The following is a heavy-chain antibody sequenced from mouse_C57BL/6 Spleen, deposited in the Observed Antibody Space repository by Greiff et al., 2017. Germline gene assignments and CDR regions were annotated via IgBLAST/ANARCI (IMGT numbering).Heavy chain of an antibody. CDR2: IYPGSGNT. Sequence: QVQLKESGPELVQPGASVKISCKASGYSFTSYYIHSVKQRPGQGLEWIGWIYPGSGNTRYNEKFKGKATLTADTSSSTAYMQLSSLTAEVSAVYYCARFYDFYAMDYWGQGTSVTVSS. J-gene: IGHJ4*01. V-gene: IGHV1-66*01. D-gene: IGHD2-3*01. CDR3: ARFYDFYAMDY. CDR1: GYSFTSYY.